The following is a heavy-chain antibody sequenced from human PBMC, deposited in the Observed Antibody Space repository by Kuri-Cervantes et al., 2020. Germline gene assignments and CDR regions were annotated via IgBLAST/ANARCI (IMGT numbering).Heavy chain of an antibody. CDR3: ARIPRVNWWNYDILTGYYEADWFDP. CDR2: IYWDDDK. V-gene: IGHV2-5*08. CDR1: GGSISSGDYY. Sequence: CTVSGGSISSGDYYWSWIRQPPGKALEWLALIYWDDDKRYSPSLKSRLTITKDTSKNQVVLTMTNMDPVDTATYYCARIPRVNWWNYDILTGYYEADWFDPWGQGTLVTVSS. J-gene: IGHJ5*02. D-gene: IGHD3-9*01.